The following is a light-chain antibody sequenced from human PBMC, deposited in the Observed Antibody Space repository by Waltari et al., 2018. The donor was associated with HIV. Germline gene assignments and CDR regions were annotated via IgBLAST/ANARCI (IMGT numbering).Light chain of an antibody. J-gene: IGKJ1*01. CDR3: HQYYTTPQT. CDR1: QSVLYSSNNKNY. CDR2: WAS. V-gene: IGKV4-1*01. Sequence: DIVVTQSPDSLALSLGERATINWKSSQSVLYSSNNKNYLAWYQQKPGQPPKLLIYWASARESGVPDRFSGSGSGTDFTLTINSLRAEDAAVYFCHQYYTTPQTFGQGTKVEIK.